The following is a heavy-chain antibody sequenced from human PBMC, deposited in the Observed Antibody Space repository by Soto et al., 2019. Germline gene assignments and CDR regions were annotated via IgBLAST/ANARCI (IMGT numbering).Heavy chain of an antibody. CDR2: TYYRSKWYN. CDR3: ARRGAAAGNFDYGMDV. D-gene: IGHD6-13*01. V-gene: IGHV6-1*01. CDR1: GDSVSSNIAA. J-gene: IGHJ6*02. Sequence: PSQTLSLTYSISGDSVSSNIAAWNWIRQSPSRGLEWLGRTYYRSKWYNDYAVSVKSRITINPDTSKNQFSLQLNSVTPEDTAVYYCARRGAAAGNFDYGMDVWGQGTTVTVSS.